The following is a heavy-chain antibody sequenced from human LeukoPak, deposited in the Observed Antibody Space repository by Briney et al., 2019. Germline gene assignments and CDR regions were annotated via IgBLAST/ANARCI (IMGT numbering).Heavy chain of an antibody. V-gene: IGHV1-2*02. CDR1: GYTFTAYY. Sequence: ASVKVSCKASGYTFTAYYMHWVRQAPGQGLEWMGYINPNSGVTNYAQKFQGRVTMTRDTSISTAYMELSRLRSDDTAVYYCARASGDSSGYYFDYWGQGTLVTVSS. CDR3: ARASGDSSGYYFDY. CDR2: INPNSGVT. D-gene: IGHD3-22*01. J-gene: IGHJ4*02.